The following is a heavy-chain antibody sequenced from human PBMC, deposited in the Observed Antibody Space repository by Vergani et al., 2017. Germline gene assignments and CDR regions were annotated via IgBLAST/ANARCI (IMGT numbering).Heavy chain of an antibody. CDR1: GFTFSSYA. CDR2: ISGSGGST. V-gene: IGHV3-23*01. CDR3: AKDRAWVGESDDAFDM. D-gene: IGHD3-10*01. Sequence: EVQLLESGGGLVQPGGSLRLSCAASGFTFSSYAMSWVRQAPGKGREWVSAISGSGGSTDYADSVKGRFTISRDNSKNTLYLQMNSLRAEDTAVYYCAKDRAWVGESDDAFDMWGQGTMVTVSS. J-gene: IGHJ3*02.